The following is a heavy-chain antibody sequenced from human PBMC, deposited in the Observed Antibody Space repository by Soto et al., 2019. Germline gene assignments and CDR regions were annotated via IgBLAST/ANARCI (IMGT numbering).Heavy chain of an antibody. Sequence: SGPTLVNPTETLTLTCTVSGFSLSNARMGVSWIRQPPGKALEWLAHIFSNGEKSYSTSLKSRLTISKDTSKSQVVLTMTNMDPVDTATYYCARISVTYYYYGMDVWGQGTTVTVSS. CDR2: IFSNGEK. CDR3: ARISVTYYYYGMDV. CDR1: GFSLSNARMG. V-gene: IGHV2-26*01. J-gene: IGHJ6*02. D-gene: IGHD6-19*01.